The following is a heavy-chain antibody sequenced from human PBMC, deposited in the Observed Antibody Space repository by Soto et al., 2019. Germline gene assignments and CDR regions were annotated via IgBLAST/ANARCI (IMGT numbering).Heavy chain of an antibody. J-gene: IGHJ6*02. CDR2: IDSDGSTT. Sequence: EVQLVESGGGLVQPGGSLRLSCAASGFTFSVYWMHWVRQAPGKGLVWVSRIDSDGSTTSYADSVKGRFTISRDNAKSTLYLQRSSLRAEDTAVYYCARPGYSNYGPGVDVWGQGTTVTVSS. D-gene: IGHD4-4*01. CDR1: GFTFSVYW. V-gene: IGHV3-74*01. CDR3: ARPGYSNYGPGVDV.